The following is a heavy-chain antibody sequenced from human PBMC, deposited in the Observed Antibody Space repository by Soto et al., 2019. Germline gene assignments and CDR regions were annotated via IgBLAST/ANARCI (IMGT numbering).Heavy chain of an antibody. CDR2: IHGDGGSA. Sequence: EAQLLESGGGLVQPGGSLRLSCAASGFIFRNYAMSWVRQAPGKGMELVSSIHGDGGSAYFADSVKGRFTVSRDDSKSTLFLQMGSLRVDDTALYFCVKDAVAGNGVWDWFDLWGQGTLVTVSS. CDR3: VKDAVAGNGVWDWFDL. CDR1: GFIFRNYA. V-gene: IGHV3-23*01. D-gene: IGHD6-19*01. J-gene: IGHJ5*02.